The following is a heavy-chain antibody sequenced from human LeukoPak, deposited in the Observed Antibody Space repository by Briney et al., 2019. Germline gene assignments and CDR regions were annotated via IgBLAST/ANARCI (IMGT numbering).Heavy chain of an antibody. J-gene: IGHJ6*03. Sequence: GASVKVSCKASGGTFNSYAISWVRQAPGQGLEWMGGIIPIFGTPKYAQKYQGRVTMTTDKSINTVFMELSGLTSDDTALYYCARGPNHYYYMDFWGKGTTVSVSS. V-gene: IGHV1-69*05. D-gene: IGHD2-8*01. CDR1: GGTFNSYA. CDR2: IIPIFGTP. CDR3: ARGPNHYYYMDF.